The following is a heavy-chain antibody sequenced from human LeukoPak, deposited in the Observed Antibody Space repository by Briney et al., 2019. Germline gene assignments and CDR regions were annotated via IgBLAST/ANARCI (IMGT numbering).Heavy chain of an antibody. Sequence: SETLSLTCAVSGDSISSSNWWSWVRQPPGKGLEWIGEIYHSGNTNYNPSLKSRVTISVDTSKNQFSLKLSSVTAADTAVYYCARGRLRYSSGWYDYYYGMDVWGQGTTVTVSS. CDR2: IYHSGNT. CDR1: GDSISSSNW. J-gene: IGHJ6*02. D-gene: IGHD6-19*01. CDR3: ARGRLRYSSGWYDYYYGMDV. V-gene: IGHV4-4*02.